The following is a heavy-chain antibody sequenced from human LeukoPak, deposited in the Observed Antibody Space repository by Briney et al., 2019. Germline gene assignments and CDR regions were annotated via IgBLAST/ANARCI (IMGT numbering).Heavy chain of an antibody. CDR3: ARCESDYYGSGSYYNCLDY. D-gene: IGHD3-10*01. J-gene: IGHJ4*02. Sequence: EASVKVSCKASGYTFTSYGISWVRQAPGQGLEWMGWISAYNGNTNYAQKLQGRVTMTTDTSTSTAYMELRSLRSDDTAVYYCARCESDYYGSGSYYNCLDYWGQGTLVTVSS. CDR1: GYTFTSYG. V-gene: IGHV1-18*01. CDR2: ISAYNGNT.